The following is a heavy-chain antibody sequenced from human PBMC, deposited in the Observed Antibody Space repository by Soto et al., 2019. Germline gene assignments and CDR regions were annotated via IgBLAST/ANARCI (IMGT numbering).Heavy chain of an antibody. CDR2: IDPSDSYT. V-gene: IGHV5-10-1*01. D-gene: IGHD3-22*01. CDR3: ARDSRLLYYDSSGAHSFDI. Sequence: PGESLKISCKGSGYSFTSYWISWVRQMTGKGLEWMGRIDPSDSYTNYSPSFQGHVTISADKSISTAYLQWSSLKASDTAMYYCARDSRLLYYDSSGAHSFDIWGQGTMVTVSS. J-gene: IGHJ3*02. CDR1: GYSFTSYW.